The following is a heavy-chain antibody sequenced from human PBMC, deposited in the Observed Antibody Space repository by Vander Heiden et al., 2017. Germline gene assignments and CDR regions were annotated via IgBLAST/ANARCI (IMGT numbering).Heavy chain of an antibody. CDR3: ARAVGYGMDV. CDR1: GGSFRGYY. V-gene: IGHV4-34*12. Sequence: VQLPQWGSGLLKPSETRSPTCAAYGGSFRGYYWSWYRQPQGKGLEWIGEIIYSGSTNDNPSLMSRVSISVDTSKNQFSLKLSSVTAADTAVYYCARAVGYGMDVGGQGTTVTVSS. D-gene: IGHD1-26*01. J-gene: IGHJ6*02. CDR2: IIYSGST.